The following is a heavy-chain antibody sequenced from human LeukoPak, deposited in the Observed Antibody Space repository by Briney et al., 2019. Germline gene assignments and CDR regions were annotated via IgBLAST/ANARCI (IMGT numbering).Heavy chain of an antibody. D-gene: IGHD3-10*01. J-gene: IGHJ5*02. V-gene: IGHV3-9*01. CDR2: ISWNSGSI. Sequence: GRSLRLSCAASGFTFDDYAMHWVRQAPGKGLEWVSGISWNSGSIGYADSVKGRFTISRDNAKNSLYLQMNSLRAEDTALYYCAKDTTNVLLWFGDLSSGGFDPWGQGTLVTVSS. CDR3: AKDTTNVLLWFGDLSSGGFDP. CDR1: GFTFDDYA.